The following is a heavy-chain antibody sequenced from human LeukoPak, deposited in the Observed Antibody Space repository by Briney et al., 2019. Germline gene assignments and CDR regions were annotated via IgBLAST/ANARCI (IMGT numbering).Heavy chain of an antibody. Sequence: SETLSLTCAVYGGSFSAYYCSWIRQPPGKGLEWIGEINHSGSTNYNPSLKSRVTISVDTSKNQFSLKLSSVTAADTAVYYCARGLRSQAAAGTHWGQGTLVTVSS. V-gene: IGHV4-34*01. J-gene: IGHJ1*01. CDR1: GGSFSAYY. CDR2: INHSGST. D-gene: IGHD6-13*01. CDR3: ARGLRSQAAAGTH.